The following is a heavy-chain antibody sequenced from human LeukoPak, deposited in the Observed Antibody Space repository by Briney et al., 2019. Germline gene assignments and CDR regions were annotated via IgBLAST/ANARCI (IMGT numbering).Heavy chain of an antibody. V-gene: IGHV1-46*01. D-gene: IGHD5-24*01. CDR2: INPSGGNT. CDR1: GYSFTSYN. J-gene: IGHJ3*02. CDR3: ARVRDGYNDAYDI. Sequence: ASVKVSCKTSGYSFTSYNLHWVRQAPGQRLEWMGIINPSGGNTNYAPKFQGRVTMTRDTSTSTVYMELSSLKSEDTAVYYCARVRDGYNDAYDIWGQGTMVTVSS.